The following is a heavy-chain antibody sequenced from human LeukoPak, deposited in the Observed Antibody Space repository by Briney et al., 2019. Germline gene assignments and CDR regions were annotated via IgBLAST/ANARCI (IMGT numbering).Heavy chain of an antibody. D-gene: IGHD1-7*01. J-gene: IGHJ4*02. V-gene: IGHV4-59*01. CDR1: GVSISSYY. CDR2: IYYSGST. Sequence: SETLSLTCTVSGVSISSYYWSWIRQPPGKGLEWIGYIYYSGSTNYNPSLKSRVTISVDTSKNQFSLKLSSVTAADTAVYYCARVAGTNFDYWGQGTLVTVSS. CDR3: ARVAGTNFDY.